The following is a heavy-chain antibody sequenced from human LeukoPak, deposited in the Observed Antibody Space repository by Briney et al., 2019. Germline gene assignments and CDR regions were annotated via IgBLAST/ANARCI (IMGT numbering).Heavy chain of an antibody. J-gene: IGHJ4*02. Sequence: SETLSLTCTVSGGSISSYYWSWIRQPPGKGLEWIGYIYYSGSTNYNPSLKSRVTISVDTSKSQFSLKLSSVTAADTAVYYCARVGSSGWYYWGQGTLVTASS. CDR2: IYYSGST. CDR3: ARVGSSGWYY. V-gene: IGHV4-59*01. D-gene: IGHD6-19*01. CDR1: GGSISSYY.